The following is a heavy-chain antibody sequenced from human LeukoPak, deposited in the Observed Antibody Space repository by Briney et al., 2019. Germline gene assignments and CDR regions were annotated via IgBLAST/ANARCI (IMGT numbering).Heavy chain of an antibody. J-gene: IGHJ6*03. CDR1: GYSFTDYF. CDR2: INPNTGGS. CDR3: ARAGIPAAYMGYYMDV. D-gene: IGHD2-2*01. V-gene: IGHV1-2*02. Sequence: GASVKVSCKPSGYSFTDYFIHWVRQAPGQGLEWMGWINPNTGGSKYAQTFQGRVTMTRDTSISTAYMELSSLRSEDTAVYYCARAGIPAAYMGYYMDVWGKGTTVTVSS.